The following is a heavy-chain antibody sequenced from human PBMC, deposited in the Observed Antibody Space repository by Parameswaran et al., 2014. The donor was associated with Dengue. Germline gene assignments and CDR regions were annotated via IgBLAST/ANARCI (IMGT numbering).Heavy chain of an antibody. D-gene: IGHD6-19*01. CDR1: GYTFIYSA. CDR2: INAGNGNT. J-gene: IGHJ3*02. Sequence: ASVKVSCKASGYTFIYSAMHWVRQAPGQRLEWMGWINAGNGNTKYSQKFQGRVTITRDTSASTAYMELSSLRSEDTAVYYCARGTVAGTKAFDIWGQGTMVTVSS. CDR3: ARGTVAGTKAFDI. V-gene: IGHV1-3*01.